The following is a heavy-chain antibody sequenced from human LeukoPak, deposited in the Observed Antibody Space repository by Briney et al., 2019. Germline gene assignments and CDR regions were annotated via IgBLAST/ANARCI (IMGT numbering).Heavy chain of an antibody. CDR2: INPSGGST. J-gene: IGHJ4*02. D-gene: IGHD4-17*01. V-gene: IGHV1-46*01. CDR1: GYAFTSYY. Sequence: ASVKVSCKASGYAFTSYYMHWVRQAPGQGLEWMGIINPSGGSTSYAQKFQGRVTMTRDMSTSTVYMELSSLRSEDTAVYYCASCAYYGDYEDYWGQGTLVTVSS. CDR3: ASCAYYGDYEDY.